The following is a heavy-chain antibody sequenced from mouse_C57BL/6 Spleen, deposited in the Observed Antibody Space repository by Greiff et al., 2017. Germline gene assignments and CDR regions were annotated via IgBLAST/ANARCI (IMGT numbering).Heavy chain of an antibody. CDR2: INPNNGGT. J-gene: IGHJ1*03. CDR3: ARSHYYYGSSYAWYFDV. V-gene: IGHV1-18*01. CDR1: GYTFTDYN. Sequence: VQLQQSGPELVKPGASVKIPCKASGYTFTDYNMDWVKQSHGKSLEWIGDINPNNGGTIYNQKFKGKATLTVDKSSSTAYMELRSLTSEDTAFYYCARSHYYYGSSYAWYFDVWGTGTTVTVSS. D-gene: IGHD1-1*01.